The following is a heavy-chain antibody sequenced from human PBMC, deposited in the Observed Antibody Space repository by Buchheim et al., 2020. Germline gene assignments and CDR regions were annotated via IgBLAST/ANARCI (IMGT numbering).Heavy chain of an antibody. V-gene: IGHV7-4-1*02. CDR1: GYTFTSYG. J-gene: IGHJ6*02. CDR2: INTNTGNP. CDR3: SRDWYSGSRGNSYYGMDV. Sequence: QVQLVQSGSELKKPGASVKISYKASGYTFTSYGVDWVRQAPGQGLEWMGWINTNTGNPTYAQGFTGRFVFSLDTSVSPAYLQISSLKTEDTAVYYCSRDWYSGSRGNSYYGMDVWGQGTT. D-gene: IGHD1-26*01.